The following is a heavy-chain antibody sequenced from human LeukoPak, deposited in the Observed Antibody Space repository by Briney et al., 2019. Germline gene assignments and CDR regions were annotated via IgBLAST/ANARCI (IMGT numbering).Heavy chain of an antibody. D-gene: IGHD4-11*01. CDR1: GYTFTGYY. Sequence: ASVKVSCKASGYTFTGYYMHWVRQAPGQGLEWMGWINPNSGGTNYAQKFQGRVTMTRDTSISTAYMELSRLRSDDTAVYYCARRSRDLHHAFDIWGQGTMVTVSS. CDR3: ARRSRDLHHAFDI. V-gene: IGHV1-2*02. J-gene: IGHJ3*02. CDR2: INPNSGGT.